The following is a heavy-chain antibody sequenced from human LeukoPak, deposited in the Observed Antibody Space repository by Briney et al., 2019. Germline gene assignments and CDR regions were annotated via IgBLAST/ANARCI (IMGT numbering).Heavy chain of an antibody. J-gene: IGHJ4*02. D-gene: IGHD4-23*01. CDR1: GFTFSSYW. Sequence: GGSLRLSCAVPGFTFSSYWMHWVRQAPGKGLVWVSRIDRDGSRINYADSVKGRFSISRDNGKNTLFLQMNSLRAEDAAVYYCVRGNDYGGPHYWGQGTLVTVSS. CDR2: IDRDGSRI. V-gene: IGHV3-74*01. CDR3: VRGNDYGGPHY.